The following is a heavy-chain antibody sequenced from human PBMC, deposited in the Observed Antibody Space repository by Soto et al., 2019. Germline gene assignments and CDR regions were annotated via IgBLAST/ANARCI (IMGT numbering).Heavy chain of an antibody. CDR1: GYTFSNYD. Sequence: QVQLVQSGAELKKPGASVKVSCKASGYTFSNYDMNWVRQATGQGPEWIGWVNPNNGDTGYAQKFQGRVTLTTDISTTTAYMELTSLRSEDTAIYYCAKVSRKGSSIAFYYWGQGTLITVSS. CDR2: VNPNNGDT. J-gene: IGHJ4*02. V-gene: IGHV1-8*01. D-gene: IGHD3-10*01. CDR3: AKVSRKGSSIAFYY.